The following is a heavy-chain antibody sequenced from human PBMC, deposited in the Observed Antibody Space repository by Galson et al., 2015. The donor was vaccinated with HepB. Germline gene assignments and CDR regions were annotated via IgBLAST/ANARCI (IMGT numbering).Heavy chain of an antibody. J-gene: IGHJ6*02. CDR3: ARDQIQGPITMVRGVTLPASYYYYYYGMDV. D-gene: IGHD3-10*01. CDR2: ISYDGSNK. V-gene: IGHV3-30*04. CDR1: GFTFSSYA. Sequence: SLRLSCAASGFTFSSYAMHWVRQAPGKGLEWVAVISYDGSNKYYADSVKGRFTISRDNSKNTLYLQMNSLRAEDTAVYYCARDQIQGPITMVRGVTLPASYYYYYYGMDVWGQGTTVTVSS.